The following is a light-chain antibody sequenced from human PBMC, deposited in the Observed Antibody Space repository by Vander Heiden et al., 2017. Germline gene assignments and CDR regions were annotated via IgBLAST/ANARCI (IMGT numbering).Light chain of an antibody. V-gene: IGKV3-20*01. CDR1: QSVGSNY. J-gene: IGKJ1*01. Sequence: EIVLTQSPGTLSLSPGERATLSCRASQSVGSNYLAWYQQKPGQAPRLLIFGTSNRATGIPDRFSGSGSGTDFTLTISSLEPEDFAVYCCHQDGDSPRTFGQGTKVEIK. CDR3: HQDGDSPRT. CDR2: GTS.